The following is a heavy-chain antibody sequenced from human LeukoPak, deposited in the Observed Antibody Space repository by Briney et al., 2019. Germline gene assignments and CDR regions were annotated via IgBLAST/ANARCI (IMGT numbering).Heavy chain of an antibody. V-gene: IGHV3-23*01. CDR2: ISGSCAST. Sequence: SLRLSCLTSGFTLSTNAMSWVRQARGKGGEWISGISGSCASTSYAASVQARFTISRDDSRNTLYLQMNSLRGDDTAVYYCAKDVGKWESLHFFDYWGQGTLVTVSS. CDR3: AKDVGKWESLHFFDY. CDR1: GFTLSTNA. J-gene: IGHJ4*02. D-gene: IGHD1-26*01.